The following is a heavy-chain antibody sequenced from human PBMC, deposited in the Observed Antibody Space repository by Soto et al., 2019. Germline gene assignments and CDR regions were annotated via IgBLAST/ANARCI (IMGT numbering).Heavy chain of an antibody. Sequence: QVQLVQSGAEVKKPGSSVKVSCKASGGTFSSYAISWVRQAPGQGLEWMGGIIPIFGTANYAQKFQGRVTISADQYTSTAYMELSSLESDDTSVYYCAGIRFDDIFLVPAGWDVGGLGTTVTVTS. D-gene: IGHD3-9*01. CDR1: GGTFSSYA. J-gene: IGHJ6*02. CDR3: AGIRFDDIFLVPAGWDV. V-gene: IGHV1-69*19. CDR2: IIPIFGTA.